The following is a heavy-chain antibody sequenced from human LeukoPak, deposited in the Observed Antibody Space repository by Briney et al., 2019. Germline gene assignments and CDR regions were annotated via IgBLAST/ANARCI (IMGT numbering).Heavy chain of an antibody. CDR2: ISGSGGST. V-gene: IGHV3-23*01. CDR1: GFTFSSYA. J-gene: IGHJ6*04. D-gene: IGHD4-17*01. CDR3: AKNSQTRSTGTQYYYYGMDV. Sequence: GGSLRLSCAASGFTFSSYAMSWVRQAPGKGLEWVSAISGSGGSTYYADSVKGRFTISRDNSKNTLYLQMNSLRAEDTAVYYCAKNSQTRSTGTQYYYYGMDVWGFGTTVTVSS.